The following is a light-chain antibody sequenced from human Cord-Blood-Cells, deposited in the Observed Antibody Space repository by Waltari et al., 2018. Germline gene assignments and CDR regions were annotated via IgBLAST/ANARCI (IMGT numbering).Light chain of an antibody. Sequence: EIVMTQSPATLSVPPGERATLSCRASQSVSSNLAWYQQNPGLVPRLLIYGASTRATGIPARFSGSGSGTEFTLTISSLQSEDFAVYYCQQYNNWTPYTFGQGTKLEIK. CDR2: GAS. CDR1: QSVSSN. V-gene: IGKV3-15*01. CDR3: QQYNNWTPYT. J-gene: IGKJ2*01.